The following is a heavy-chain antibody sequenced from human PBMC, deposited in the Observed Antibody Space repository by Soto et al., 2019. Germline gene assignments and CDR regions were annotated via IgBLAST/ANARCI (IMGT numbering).Heavy chain of an antibody. CDR1: GYTHTFNTYA. D-gene: IGHD3-9*01. J-gene: IGHJ5*02. Sequence: GGSLRLSCAGSGYTHTFNTYAMSWVRQAPGKGLEWVAGISTSGGSTYYADSVKGRFTISRDNAKNSLYLQMNSLRAEDTAVYYCARDRDFDWLLGPWGQGTLVTVSS. V-gene: IGHV3-23*01. CDR3: ARDRDFDWLLGP. CDR2: ISTSGGST.